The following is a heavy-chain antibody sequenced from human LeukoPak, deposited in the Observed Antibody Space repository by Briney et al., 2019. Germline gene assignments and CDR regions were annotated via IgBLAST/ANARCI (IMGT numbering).Heavy chain of an antibody. D-gene: IGHD1-14*01. CDR3: ARADSRIFRS. J-gene: IGHJ4*02. CDR1: GFTFSSYE. V-gene: IGHV3-48*03. CDR2: ISSSGSTI. Sequence: GGSLRLSCAASGFTFSSYEMNCVRQAPGKGREWVSYISSSGSTIYYADSVKGRFTISRDNAKNSLYLQMNSLRAEDTAVYYCARADSRIFRSWGQGTLVTVSS.